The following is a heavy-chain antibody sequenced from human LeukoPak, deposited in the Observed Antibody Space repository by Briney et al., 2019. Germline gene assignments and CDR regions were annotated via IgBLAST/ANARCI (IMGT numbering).Heavy chain of an antibody. CDR1: GYTFTSYG. Sequence: ASVKVSCKASGYTFTSYGISWVRQAPGQGLEWMGWISAHNGNTNYAQKLQGRVTMTTDTSTSTAYMELRSLRSDDTAVYYCARVGYSSGSKPFDYWGQGTLVTVSS. CDR3: ARVGYSSGSKPFDY. J-gene: IGHJ4*02. V-gene: IGHV1-18*04. CDR2: ISAHNGNT. D-gene: IGHD6-19*01.